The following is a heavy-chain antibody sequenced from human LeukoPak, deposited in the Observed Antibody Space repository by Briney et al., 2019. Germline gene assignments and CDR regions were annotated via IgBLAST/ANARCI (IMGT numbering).Heavy chain of an antibody. Sequence: GGSLRLSCAASGFIFSNYWMTWVRQAPGKGLEWVANIKQDGSEKYYVDSVKGRFTISRDNAKNSLYLHMNSLRAEDTAVYYCARLAPYYMDVWGKGTTVTVSS. CDR3: ARLAPYYMDV. CDR1: GFIFSNYW. J-gene: IGHJ6*03. V-gene: IGHV3-7*01. CDR2: IKQDGSEK.